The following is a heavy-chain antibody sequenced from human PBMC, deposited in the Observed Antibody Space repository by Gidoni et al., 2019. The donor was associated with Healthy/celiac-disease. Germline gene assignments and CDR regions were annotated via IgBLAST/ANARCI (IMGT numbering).Heavy chain of an antibody. D-gene: IGHD6-6*01. V-gene: IGHV3-66*02. CDR1: GFTVSSNY. J-gene: IGHJ3*02. Sequence: EVQLVESGGGLVQPGGSLRLSCAASGFTVSSNYMSWVRQAPGKGLEWVSVIYSGGSTYYADSVKGRFTISRDNAKNTLYLQMNSLRAEDTAVYYCARDGSPWAFDIWGQGTMVTVSS. CDR2: IYSGGST. CDR3: ARDGSPWAFDI.